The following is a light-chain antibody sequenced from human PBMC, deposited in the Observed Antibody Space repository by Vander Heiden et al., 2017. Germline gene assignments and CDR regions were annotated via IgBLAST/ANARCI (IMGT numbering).Light chain of an antibody. Sequence: DIQMPQSPSTLSAFVGDRVTITCRASQSISNWLAWYQQKPGKAPKLLIYKTSSLQSGVPSRFSGSGSGTAFTLTISSLQPDDFATYYCQKYNSYPWTFGQGTKVEI. CDR3: QKYNSYPWT. J-gene: IGKJ1*01. CDR1: QSISNW. V-gene: IGKV1-5*03. CDR2: KTS.